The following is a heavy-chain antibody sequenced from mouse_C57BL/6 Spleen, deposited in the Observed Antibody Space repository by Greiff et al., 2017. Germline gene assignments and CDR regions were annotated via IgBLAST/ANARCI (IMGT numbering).Heavy chain of an antibody. D-gene: IGHD2-3*01. CDR3: ARDEDGYFDV. J-gene: IGHJ1*03. CDR2: INYDGSST. Sequence: DVKLVESEGGLVQPGSSMKLSCTASGFTFSDYYMAWVRQVPEKGLEWVANINYDGSSTYYLDSLKSRFIISRDNAKNILCLQMSSLKSEDTATYYCARDEDGYFDVWGTGTTVTVSS. CDR1: GFTFSDYY. V-gene: IGHV5-16*01.